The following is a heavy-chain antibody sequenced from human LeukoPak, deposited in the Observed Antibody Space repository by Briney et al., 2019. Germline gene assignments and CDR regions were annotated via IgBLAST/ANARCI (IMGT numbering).Heavy chain of an antibody. CDR1: GYTFTSYS. CDR2: ISAYNGNT. CDR3: ARVDRFCSSTSCYTEYYYYYYMDV. J-gene: IGHJ6*03. V-gene: IGHV1-18*01. Sequence: GASVKVSCKASGYTFTSYSISWVRQAPGQGLEWMGWISAYNGNTNYAQKLQGRVTMTTDTSTSTAYMELRSLRSDDTAVYYCARVDRFCSSTSCYTEYYYYYYMDVWGKGTTVTVSS. D-gene: IGHD2-2*02.